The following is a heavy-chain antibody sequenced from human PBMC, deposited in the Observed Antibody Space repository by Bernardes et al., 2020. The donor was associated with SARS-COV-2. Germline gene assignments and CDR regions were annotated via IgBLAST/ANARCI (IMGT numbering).Heavy chain of an antibody. J-gene: IGHJ4*02. D-gene: IGHD2-15*01. CDR3: ARALISDCSGGSCYPDYGDYFVY. CDR2: ISAYNGYT. V-gene: IGHV1-18*01. Sequence: ASVKVSCKTSGYTFTAYVIIWVRQAPGQGLESMGWISAYNGYTNYAQKFQGRVTMTTDTSTSTAYMELRSLRSDDTAVYYCARALISDCSGGSCYPDYGDYFVYSGQRTLLTVPS. CDR1: GYTFTAYV.